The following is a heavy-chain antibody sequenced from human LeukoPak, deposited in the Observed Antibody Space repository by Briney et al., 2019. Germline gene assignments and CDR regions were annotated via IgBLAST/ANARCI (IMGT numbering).Heavy chain of an antibody. V-gene: IGHV3-30-3*01. D-gene: IGHD2/OR15-2a*01. CDR3: ARAFSVSYFDY. CDR2: ISYDGSNK. CDR1: GFTFSDYY. Sequence: PGGSLRLSCAASGFTFSDYYMSWIRQAPGKGLEWVAVISYDGSNKYYADSVKGRFTISRDNSKNTLYLQMNSLRAEDTAVYYCARAFSVSYFDYWGQGTLVTVSS. J-gene: IGHJ4*02.